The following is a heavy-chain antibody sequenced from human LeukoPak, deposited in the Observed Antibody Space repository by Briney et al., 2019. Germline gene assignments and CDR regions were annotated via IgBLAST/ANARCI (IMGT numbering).Heavy chain of an antibody. V-gene: IGHV3-23*01. CDR1: GFTFSSYA. CDR2: ISSSGGST. CDR3: AKVTIFGVVYPSFDY. Sequence: GGSLRLSCAASGFTFSSYAMSWVRQAPGKGLEWVSAISSSGGSTYYADSVKGRFTISRDNSKNTLYLQMNSLRAEDTAVYYCAKVTIFGVVYPSFDYWGQGTLVTVSS. D-gene: IGHD3-3*01. J-gene: IGHJ4*02.